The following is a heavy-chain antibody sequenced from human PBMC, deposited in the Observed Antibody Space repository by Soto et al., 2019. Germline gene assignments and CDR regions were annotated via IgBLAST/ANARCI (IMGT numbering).Heavy chain of an antibody. CDR1: GGTFSSYT. CDR2: IIPILGIA. Sequence: VASVKVSCKASGGTFSSYTISWVRQAPGQGLEWMGRIIPILGIANYAQKFQGRVTITADKSTSTAYMELSSLRSEDTAVYYCASPAGDMVRGATAFEYWGQGTLVTVSS. D-gene: IGHD3-10*01. CDR3: ASPAGDMVRGATAFEY. V-gene: IGHV1-69*02. J-gene: IGHJ4*02.